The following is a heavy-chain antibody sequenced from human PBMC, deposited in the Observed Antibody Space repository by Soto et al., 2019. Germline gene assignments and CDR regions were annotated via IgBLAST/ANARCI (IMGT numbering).Heavy chain of an antibody. V-gene: IGHV1-3*01. CDR1: GYTFTTYP. D-gene: IGHD3-10*01. CDR2: INAANGDT. J-gene: IGHJ4*02. Sequence: ASVKVSCKTSGYTFTTYPIHWVRQAPGQSLEWMGFINAANGDTGYSQKFQGRVTIARDTSASTAYMEMSSLRSEDTAVYFCARKGYYGLGIYHFDYWGQGTLVTVSS. CDR3: ARKGYYGLGIYHFDY.